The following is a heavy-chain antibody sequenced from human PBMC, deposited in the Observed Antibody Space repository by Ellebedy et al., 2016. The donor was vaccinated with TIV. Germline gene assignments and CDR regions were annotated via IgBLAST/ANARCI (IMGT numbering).Heavy chain of an antibody. V-gene: IGHV3-72*01. Sequence: GESLKISCAASRFTFSDYYMDWVRQAPGKGLEWVGRIRNKADGYTTVYAASVKGRFTISRDDSKNSLYLQMSSLQTEDTAVYFCARDLLHDAAYCDSWGQGTLVTVSS. D-gene: IGHD6-13*01. CDR2: IRNKADGYTT. CDR3: ARDLLHDAAYCDS. J-gene: IGHJ4*02. CDR1: RFTFSDYY.